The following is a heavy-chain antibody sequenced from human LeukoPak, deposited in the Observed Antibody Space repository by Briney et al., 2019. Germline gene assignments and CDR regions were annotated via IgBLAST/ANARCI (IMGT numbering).Heavy chain of an antibody. D-gene: IGHD2-15*01. J-gene: IGHJ4*02. CDR1: GGSFSGYY. Sequence: PSETLSLTCAVYGGSFSGYYWSWIRQPPGKGLEWIGEINHSGSTNYNPSLKSRVTISVDTSKNQFSLKLSSVTAADTAVYYCARDSLYCSGGSCWDYWGQGTLVTVSS. CDR3: ARDSLYCSGGSCWDY. CDR2: INHSGST. V-gene: IGHV4-34*01.